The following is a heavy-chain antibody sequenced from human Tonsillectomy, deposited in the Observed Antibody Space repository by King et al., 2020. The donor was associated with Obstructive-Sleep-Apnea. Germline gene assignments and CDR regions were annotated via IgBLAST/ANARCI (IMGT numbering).Heavy chain of an antibody. CDR2: IYHSGST. CDR1: GYSISSGYY. D-gene: IGHD5-18*01. CDR3: AREKYSYGYFGIDY. V-gene: IGHV4-38-2*02. J-gene: IGHJ4*02. Sequence: QLQESGPGLVKPSETLSLTCTVSGYSISSGYYWGWIRQPPGKGLEWIGSIYHSGSTYYSPSLKSRVTISVDTSKNQFSLKLRSVTAADTAVYYCAREKYSYGYFGIDYWGQGTLVTVSS.